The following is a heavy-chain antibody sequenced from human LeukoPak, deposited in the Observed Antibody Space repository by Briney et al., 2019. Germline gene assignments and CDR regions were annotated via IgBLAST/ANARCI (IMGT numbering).Heavy chain of an antibody. CDR1: GDTLTELS. Sequence: ASVKVSCKVSGDTLTELSMHWVRQAPGKGLEWMGGFDPEDGETIYAQKFQGRVTMTEDTSTDTAYMELSSLRSEDTAVYYCASGDDSSGYFDYWGQGTLVTVSS. CDR3: ASGDDSSGYFDY. CDR2: FDPEDGET. D-gene: IGHD3-22*01. J-gene: IGHJ4*02. V-gene: IGHV1-24*01.